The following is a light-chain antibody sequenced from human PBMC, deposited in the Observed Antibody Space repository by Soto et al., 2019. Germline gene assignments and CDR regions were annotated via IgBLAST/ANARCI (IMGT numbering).Light chain of an antibody. V-gene: IGKV3-11*01. Sequence: EIVLTQSPGTLSLSRGERSTLSFRASQTITTLAWYQQRPGQAPRLLIYDASKRATGIPAKFSGSGSGTDFTLTISTLEPEDFAVYYCQQRSNWPPTFGGGTKVDI. J-gene: IGKJ4*01. CDR1: QTITT. CDR3: QQRSNWPPT. CDR2: DAS.